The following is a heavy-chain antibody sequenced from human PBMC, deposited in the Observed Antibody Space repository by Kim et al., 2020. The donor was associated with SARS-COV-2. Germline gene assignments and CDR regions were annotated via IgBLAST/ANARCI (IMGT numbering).Heavy chain of an antibody. Sequence: SETLSLTCTVSGGSVSSGSYYWSWIRQPPGKGLEWIGYIYYSGSTNYNPSLKSRVTISVDTSKNQFSLKLSSVTAADTAVYYCARYRYLGGYSYGHTIDYWGQGTLVTVSS. CDR1: GGSVSSGSYY. CDR2: IYYSGST. D-gene: IGHD5-18*01. J-gene: IGHJ4*02. V-gene: IGHV4-61*01. CDR3: ARYRYLGGYSYGHTIDY.